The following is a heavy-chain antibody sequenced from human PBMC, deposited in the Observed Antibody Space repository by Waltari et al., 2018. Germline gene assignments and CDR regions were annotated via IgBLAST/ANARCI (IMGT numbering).Heavy chain of an antibody. J-gene: IGHJ2*01. CDR3: ARTTGARVLGWYFDL. Sequence: GTLKESGPVLVKTTETLKLTCTVSGFSLSTARMGVSWIRQHPGKAMEGLDQIFSNDEKSYSTSLKSMLTISKDTSKIQVFLTMTNMDPVDTATYYCARTTGARVLGWYFDLWCRGTLVTVSS. CDR1: GFSLSTARMG. D-gene: IGHD2-8*02. V-gene: IGHV2-26*01. CDR2: IFSNDEK.